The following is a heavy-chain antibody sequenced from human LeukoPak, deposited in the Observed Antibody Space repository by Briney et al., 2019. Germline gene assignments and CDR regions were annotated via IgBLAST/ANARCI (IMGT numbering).Heavy chain of an antibody. D-gene: IGHD5-12*01. J-gene: IGHJ4*02. CDR3: ARGKSGYDYGLDH. V-gene: IGHV1-69*05. Sequence: SVKVSRKASVGTFSSHAIMGVRQAPAQGLEGVGGLIPVFGTTTYAEKFQGRVRITTDESTRTSYMELRSLKSDATAVYYCARGKSGYDYGLDHWGQGILVIVSS. CDR2: LIPVFGTT. CDR1: VGTFSSHA.